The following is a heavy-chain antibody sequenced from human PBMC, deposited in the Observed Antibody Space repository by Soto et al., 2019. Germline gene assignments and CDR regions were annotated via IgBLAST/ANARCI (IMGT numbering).Heavy chain of an antibody. D-gene: IGHD3-16*01. J-gene: IGHJ4*02. V-gene: IGHV4-39*02. Sequence: SETLSLTCTVSGGSISSSSYYWGWIRQPPGKGLEWIGSIYYSGSTYYNPSLKSRVTISVDTSKNQFSLKLSSVTAADTAVYYCAREAPLPYDYILPGYFDYWGQGTLVTVSS. CDR1: GGSISSSSYY. CDR3: AREAPLPYDYILPGYFDY. CDR2: IYYSGST.